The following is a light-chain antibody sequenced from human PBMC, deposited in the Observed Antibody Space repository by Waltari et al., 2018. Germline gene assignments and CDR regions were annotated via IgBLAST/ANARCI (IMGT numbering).Light chain of an antibody. CDR2: DVS. J-gene: IGLJ2*01. Sequence: QSALTQPASVSGSPGQSITISCTGASSDVGTYDYVPWYQQHPGKAPQLMIYDVSNRPSGVSNRFSGSKSGNTASLTISGLQAEDEADYYCSSYTSSSTLVFGGGTKLTVL. CDR3: SSYTSSSTLV. CDR1: SSDVGTYDY. V-gene: IGLV2-14*03.